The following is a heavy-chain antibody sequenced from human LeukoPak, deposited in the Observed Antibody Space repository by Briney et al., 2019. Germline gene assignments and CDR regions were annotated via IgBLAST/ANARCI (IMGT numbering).Heavy chain of an antibody. Sequence: TLSLTSTVSGGSITSGSYYWSWIRQPAGKGLEWIGRIYPTGSTSYNPSLKSRVTISVDTSKSQFSLKLSSVTAADTAVYYCARAVGSSESNWFDPWGQGTLVTVSS. CDR2: IYPTGST. CDR1: GGSITSGSYY. J-gene: IGHJ5*02. CDR3: ARAVGSSESNWFDP. D-gene: IGHD3-10*01. V-gene: IGHV4-61*02.